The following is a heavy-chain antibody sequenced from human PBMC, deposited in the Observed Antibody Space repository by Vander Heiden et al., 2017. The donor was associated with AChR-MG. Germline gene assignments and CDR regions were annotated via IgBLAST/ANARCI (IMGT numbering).Heavy chain of an antibody. CDR2: IAYDGSNK. CDR1: GLTFSSYA. Sequence: QVQLVESGGGVVQPGRSLRLSCAASGLTFSSYAMHWVRQAPGKGLGWVAVIAYDGSNKYYADSVKGRFTISRDNSKNTLYLQMNSLRAEDTAVYYCAREATYYDFWSGFPPYYYGMDVWGQGTTVTVSS. CDR3: AREATYYDFWSGFPPYYYGMDV. J-gene: IGHJ6*02. V-gene: IGHV3-30-3*01. D-gene: IGHD3-3*01.